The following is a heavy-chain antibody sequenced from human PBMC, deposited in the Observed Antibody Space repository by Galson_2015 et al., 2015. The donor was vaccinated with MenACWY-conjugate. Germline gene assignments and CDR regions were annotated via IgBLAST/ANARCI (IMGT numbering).Heavy chain of an antibody. CDR3: ARIRYVPGARHAEYFQH. J-gene: IGHJ1*01. CDR2: IDWDDDK. V-gene: IGHV2-70*11. D-gene: IGHD2-2*01. CDR1: GFPLSTSGMC. Sequence: PALVKPTQTLTLTCTFSGFPLSTSGMCVSWIRQSPGKALEWLARIDWDDDKYYSTSLKTRLTISKDTSKNQVVLTMTNMDPVDTATYYCARIRYVPGARHAEYFQHWGQGTLVTVSS.